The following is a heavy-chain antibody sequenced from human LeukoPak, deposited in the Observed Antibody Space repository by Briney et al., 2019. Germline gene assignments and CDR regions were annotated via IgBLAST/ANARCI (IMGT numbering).Heavy chain of an antibody. V-gene: IGHV1-18*01. J-gene: IGHJ5*02. CDR2: ISAYNGNT. CDR1: GYTFASYG. D-gene: IGHD2-2*01. CDR3: ARSLIVVVPAARIGWFDP. Sequence: GASVKVSCKASGYTFASYGISWVRQAPGQGLEWMGWISAYNGNTNYAQKLQGRVTMTTDTSTSTAYMELRSLRSDDTAVYYCARSLIVVVPAARIGWFDPWGQGTLVTVSS.